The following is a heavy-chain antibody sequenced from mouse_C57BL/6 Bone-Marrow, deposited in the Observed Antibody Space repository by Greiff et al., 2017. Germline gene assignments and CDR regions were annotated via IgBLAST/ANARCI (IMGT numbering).Heavy chain of an antibody. J-gene: IGHJ2*01. V-gene: IGHV1-64*01. CDR3: ARERGLRPYY. D-gene: IGHD2-4*01. CDR1: GYTFTSYW. CDR2: IHPNSGST. Sequence: VKLQQPGAELVKPGASVKLSCKASGYTFTSYWMHWVKQRPGQGLEWIGMIHPNSGSTNYNEKLKSKATLTVDKSASTAYMQLSSLTSEDSAVYYCARERGLRPYYWGQGTTLTVSS.